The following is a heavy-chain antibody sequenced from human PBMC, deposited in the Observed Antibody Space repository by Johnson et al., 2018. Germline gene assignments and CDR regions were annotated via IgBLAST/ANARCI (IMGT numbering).Heavy chain of an antibody. CDR2: MNPNSGNT. D-gene: IGHD2-2*01. CDR1: GYTFTSND. J-gene: IGHJ1*01. V-gene: IGHV1-8*01. Sequence: QVQLVQSGAEVKKPGASVKVSCKASGYTFTSNDINWVRQATGHGLEWMGWMNPNSGNTGSAQKFQGRVTMTRNTSISTAYMALSSLRSKDTAGYSCARGIIGSTSSLVPHWGQGTPGTVSS. CDR3: ARGIIGSTSSLVPH.